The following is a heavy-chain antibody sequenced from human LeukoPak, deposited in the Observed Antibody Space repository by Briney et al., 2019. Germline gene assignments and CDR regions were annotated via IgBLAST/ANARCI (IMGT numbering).Heavy chain of an antibody. Sequence: GASVKVSCKASGYTFTGYYMHWVRQAPGQRLEWMGWINPNSGGTNYAQKFQGRVTMTRDTSISTAYMELSRLRSDDTAVYYCARIGYSSSWYDAFDIWGQGTMVTVSS. CDR3: ARIGYSSSWYDAFDI. CDR2: INPNSGGT. J-gene: IGHJ3*02. D-gene: IGHD6-13*01. CDR1: GYTFTGYY. V-gene: IGHV1-2*02.